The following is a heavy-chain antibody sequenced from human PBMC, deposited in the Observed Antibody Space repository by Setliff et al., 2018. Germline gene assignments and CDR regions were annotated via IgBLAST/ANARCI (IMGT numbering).Heavy chain of an antibody. Sequence: SETLPLTCTVSGDSISSGSYYWTWIRQPAGKGLEWIGHFHTGESTNYNRSLRSRVSISVDTSKNQFSLKLSSVTAADTATYYCARAGPTVTFFRVLVISWWDPWGQGSLVTVSS. V-gene: IGHV4-61*09. CDR2: FHTGEST. D-gene: IGHD3-3*01. CDR1: GDSISSGSYY. J-gene: IGHJ5*02. CDR3: ARAGPTVTFFRVLVISWWDP.